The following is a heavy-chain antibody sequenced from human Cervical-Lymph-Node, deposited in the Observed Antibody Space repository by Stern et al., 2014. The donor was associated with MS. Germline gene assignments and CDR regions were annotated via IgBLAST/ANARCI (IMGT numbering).Heavy chain of an antibody. D-gene: IGHD3-16*02. J-gene: IGHJ4*02. Sequence: QLVESGAEVQKPGSSVTVSCKASGGTISNYIIGWVRQAPGQGLEWVGVIIPMFGMANYAEKFQDRVTITADESTSTAYMDLSSLRSEDTAVYYCARATSDYIWGTYRFLDSWGQGTLVIVSS. V-gene: IGHV1-69*01. CDR3: ARATSDYIWGTYRFLDS. CDR1: GGTISNYI. CDR2: IIPMFGMA.